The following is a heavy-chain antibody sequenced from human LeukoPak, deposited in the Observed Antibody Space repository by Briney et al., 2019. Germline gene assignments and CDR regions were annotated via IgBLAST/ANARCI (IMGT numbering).Heavy chain of an antibody. V-gene: IGHV4-39*02. CDR2: IYYNGTT. CDR3: ASGDYFSGWGPYFDC. J-gene: IGHJ4*02. D-gene: IGHD3-10*01. CDR1: GGSISSSRYY. Sequence: PSETVSRIGTVSGGSISSSRYYWGGIRQPPGKGLEWIGTIYYNGTTYYNPSLKSRVAISIDTSKNHFSLKLESVTAEDTSVYYRASGDYFSGWGPYFDCWGEGTRVTVSS.